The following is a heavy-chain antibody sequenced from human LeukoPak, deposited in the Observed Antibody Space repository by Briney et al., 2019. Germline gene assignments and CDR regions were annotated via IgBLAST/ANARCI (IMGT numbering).Heavy chain of an antibody. V-gene: IGHV1-2*02. Sequence: GASVKVSCKASGYTCTDYNIHWVRQAPGQGLEWMGWISPNSGGTNYAQKFQGRVTMTRDTSITTAYMELSRLRSDDTAMYYCTVWFGELTHWGQGTLVTVSS. CDR2: ISPNSGGT. D-gene: IGHD3-10*01. J-gene: IGHJ4*02. CDR1: GYTCTDYN. CDR3: TVWFGELTH.